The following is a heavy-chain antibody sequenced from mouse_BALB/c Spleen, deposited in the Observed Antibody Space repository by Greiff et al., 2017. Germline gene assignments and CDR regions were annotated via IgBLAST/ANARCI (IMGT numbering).Heavy chain of an antibody. CDR3: ARGYDYDAAMDY. J-gene: IGHJ4*01. CDR2: ISNGGGST. V-gene: IGHV5-12-2*01. CDR1: GFTFSSYT. Sequence: DVKLVESGGGLVQPGGSLKLSCAASGFTFSSYTMSWVRQTPEKRLEWVAYISNGGGSTYYPDTVKGRFTISRDNAKNTLYLQMSSLKSEDTAMYYCARGYDYDAAMDYWGQGTSVTVSS. D-gene: IGHD2-4*01.